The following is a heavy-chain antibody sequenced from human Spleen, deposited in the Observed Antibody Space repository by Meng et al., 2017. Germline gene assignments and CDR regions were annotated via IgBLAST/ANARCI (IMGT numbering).Heavy chain of an antibody. D-gene: IGHD3-10*01. J-gene: IGHJ5*02. CDR3: ASYVSGTYRFDP. CDR1: GGSISSAANS. Sequence: QVQLQESGPGLVKPSETLSLTCTASGGSISSAANSWSWIRQPPGKGLEWVGYTFHNGRTNYNPSLKSRVSISIDRSKNQFSLKLTSMTAADTAVYYCASYVSGTYRFDPWGQGTLVTVSS. CDR2: TFHNGRT. V-gene: IGHV4-30-2*01.